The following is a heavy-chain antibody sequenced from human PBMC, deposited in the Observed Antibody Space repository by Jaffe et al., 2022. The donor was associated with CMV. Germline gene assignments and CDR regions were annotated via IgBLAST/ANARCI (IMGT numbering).Heavy chain of an antibody. Sequence: EVQLVESGGGLVQPGGSLRLSCAASGFPFSTYWMNWVRLAPGKGLEWVASIKEDGSEKNYVDSVKGRFTISRDNAKNSLFLQMSSLRVEDTAIYYCARGVGVTRHNWFDPWGQGTLALVSS. J-gene: IGHJ5*02. CDR2: IKEDGSEK. CDR1: GFPFSTYW. V-gene: IGHV3-7*01. D-gene: IGHD2-21*02. CDR3: ARGVGVTRHNWFDP.